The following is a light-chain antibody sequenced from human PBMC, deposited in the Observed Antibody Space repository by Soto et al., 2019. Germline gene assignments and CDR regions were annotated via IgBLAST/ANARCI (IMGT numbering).Light chain of an antibody. Sequence: QLVLTQSSSASASLGSSVKLTCTLSSGHSSYIIAWHQQQPGKAPRYLMKLEGSGSYNQGSGVPDRFSGSSSGADRYLTISNLQFEDEADYYRETWDSNTHVFGGGTKLTVL. CDR2: LEGSGSY. CDR1: SGHSSYI. J-gene: IGLJ3*02. CDR3: ETWDSNTHV. V-gene: IGLV4-60*02.